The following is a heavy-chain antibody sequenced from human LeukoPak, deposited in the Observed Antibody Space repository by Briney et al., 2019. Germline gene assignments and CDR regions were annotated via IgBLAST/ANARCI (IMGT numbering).Heavy chain of an antibody. D-gene: IGHD6-19*01. J-gene: IGHJ4*02. Sequence: GGSLRLSCAASGFTFSSYSMNCVRQAPGKGLEWVSSISSSSSYIYYADSVKGRFTISRDNAKNSLYLQMNSLRAEDTAVYYCAVGPNSSGPVDYWGQGTLVTVSS. CDR1: GFTFSSYS. CDR3: AVGPNSSGPVDY. V-gene: IGHV3-21*01. CDR2: ISSSSSYI.